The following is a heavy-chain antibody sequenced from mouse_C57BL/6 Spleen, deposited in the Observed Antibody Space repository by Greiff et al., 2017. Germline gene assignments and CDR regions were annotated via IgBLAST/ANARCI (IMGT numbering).Heavy chain of an antibody. CDR3: ARSPYYYGSSRGYAMDY. CDR2: IHPNSGST. Sequence: QVQLQQPGAELVKPGASVKLSCKASGYTFTSYWMHWVKQRPGQGLEWIGLIHPNSGSTNYNEKFKSKATLTVDKSSSTAYMQLSSLTSEDSAVYYCARSPYYYGSSRGYAMDYWGQGTSVTVSS. J-gene: IGHJ4*01. CDR1: GYTFTSYW. D-gene: IGHD1-1*01. V-gene: IGHV1-64*01.